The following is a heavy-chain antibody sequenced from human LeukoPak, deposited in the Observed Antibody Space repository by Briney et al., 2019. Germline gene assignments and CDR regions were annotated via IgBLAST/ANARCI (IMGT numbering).Heavy chain of an antibody. J-gene: IGHJ1*01. CDR3: AKDFGSDSSGWYRYFQH. CDR2: ISYDGSNK. V-gene: IGHV3-30*18. Sequence: GGSLRLSCAASGFTSSNYGMHWVGQAPGKGLEWVAIISYDGSNKYYADSVKGRFTISRDNSKNTLYLQMNSLRTEDTAVYYCAKDFGSDSSGWYRYFQHWGQGTLVTVSS. CDR1: GFTSSNYG. D-gene: IGHD6-13*01.